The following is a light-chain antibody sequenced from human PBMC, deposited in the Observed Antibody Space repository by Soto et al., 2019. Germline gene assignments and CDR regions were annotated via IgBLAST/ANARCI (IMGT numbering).Light chain of an antibody. CDR2: GAS. Sequence: EIVLTQSTGTLSLSPGERATLSCRASQSVSSSYLAWYQQKPGQAPRLLIYGASSRATGIPDRFSGSGSVTDFTLTISRLEPEDFAVYYCQQYCSSPPYTFGQGTKLEIK. CDR3: QQYCSSPPYT. CDR1: QSVSSSY. V-gene: IGKV3-20*01. J-gene: IGKJ2*01.